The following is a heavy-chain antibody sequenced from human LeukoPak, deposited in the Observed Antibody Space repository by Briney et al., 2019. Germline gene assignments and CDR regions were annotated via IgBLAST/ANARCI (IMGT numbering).Heavy chain of an antibody. CDR1: GFTFSSYS. CDR3: ASVPPSIAVAGTDDY. D-gene: IGHD6-19*01. J-gene: IGHJ4*02. V-gene: IGHV3-21*01. Sequence: PGGSLRLSCAASGFTFSSYSMNWVRQAPGKGLECVSSISSSSSYIYYADSVKGRFTISRDNAKNSLYLQMNSLRAEDTAVYYCASVPPSIAVAGTDDYWGQGTLVTVSS. CDR2: ISSSSSYI.